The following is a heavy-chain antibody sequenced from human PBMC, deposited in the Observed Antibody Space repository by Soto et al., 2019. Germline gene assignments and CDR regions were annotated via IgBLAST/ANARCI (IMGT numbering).Heavy chain of an antibody. CDR3: ARDWGTPGRGSAVGYYYHYGMDV. CDR1: EFTFNTYW. D-gene: IGHD6-19*01. Sequence: EVQVVESGGGLVQPGGSLRLSCLASEFTFNTYWMNWVRQAPGRGLEWVANIKDDGSEKNYVDSVKGRFTISRDNAKNSLYLQMKSLRGEDTGVYFCARDWGTPGRGSAVGYYYHYGMDVWGQGTTVTVSS. CDR2: IKDDGSEK. J-gene: IGHJ6*02. V-gene: IGHV3-7*05.